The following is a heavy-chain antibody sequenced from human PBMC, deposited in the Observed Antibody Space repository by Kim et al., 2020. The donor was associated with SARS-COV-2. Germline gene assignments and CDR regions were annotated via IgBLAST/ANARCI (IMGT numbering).Heavy chain of an antibody. CDR3: VKVAPTYYYGSGSYYPPLFDY. Sequence: GGSLRLSCSASGFTFSSYAMHWVRQAPGKGLEYVSAISSNGGSTYYADSVKGRFTISRDNSKNTLYLQMSSLRAEDTAVYYCVKVAPTYYYGSGSYYPPLFDYWGQGTLVTVSS. J-gene: IGHJ4*02. CDR1: GFTFSSYA. CDR2: ISSNGGST. V-gene: IGHV3-64D*09. D-gene: IGHD3-10*01.